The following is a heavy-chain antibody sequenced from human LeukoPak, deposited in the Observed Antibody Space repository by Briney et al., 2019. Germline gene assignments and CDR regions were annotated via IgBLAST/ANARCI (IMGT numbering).Heavy chain of an antibody. Sequence: GGSLRLSCAASGFTFSTYGMHWVRQAPGKGLEWVANIKQDGSEKYYVDSVKGRFTISRDNAKNSLYLQMNSLRAEDTAVYYCASDRDYYDSSGYLFDYWGQGTLVTVSS. CDR3: ASDRDYYDSSGYLFDY. CDR1: GFTFSTYG. D-gene: IGHD3-22*01. J-gene: IGHJ4*02. CDR2: IKQDGSEK. V-gene: IGHV3-7*01.